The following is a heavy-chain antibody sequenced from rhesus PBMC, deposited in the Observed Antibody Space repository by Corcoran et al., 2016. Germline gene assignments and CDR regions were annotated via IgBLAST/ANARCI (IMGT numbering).Heavy chain of an antibody. V-gene: IGHV4S9*01. Sequence: QVRLQESGPGLVKSSETLSLTCAVSGGSTSESSFWTWIRQPPGEGLEWIGNIYANSVTTYNPSLKSRVTISKDTSNNQFFLKVTSVTAADTAVYYCASPFERGRFEVWGAGILVTVSS. CDR2: IYANSVTT. D-gene: IGHD3-34*01. CDR3: ASPFERGRFEV. J-gene: IGHJ5-1*01. CDR1: GGSTSESSF.